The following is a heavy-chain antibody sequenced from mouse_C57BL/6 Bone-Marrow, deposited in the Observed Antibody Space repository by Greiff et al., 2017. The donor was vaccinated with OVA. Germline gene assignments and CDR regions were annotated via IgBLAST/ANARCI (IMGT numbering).Heavy chain of an antibody. D-gene: IGHD2-3*01. CDR3: ARLFYPGYFDV. CDR2: ISNGGSST. Sequence: EVHLVESGGGLVQPGGSLKLSCAASGFTFSDYYMYWVRQTPEKRLEWVAYISNGGSSTYYPDTVKGRFTISRDNAKNTLYLQMSRLKSEDTAMYYCARLFYPGYFDVWGTGTTVTVSS. V-gene: IGHV5-12*01. J-gene: IGHJ1*03. CDR1: GFTFSDYY.